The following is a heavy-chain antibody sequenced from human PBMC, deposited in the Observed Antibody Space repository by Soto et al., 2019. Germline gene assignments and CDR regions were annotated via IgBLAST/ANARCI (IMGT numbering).Heavy chain of an antibody. V-gene: IGHV4-34*01. CDR2: INHSGST. CDR3: ASEGLYYDFS. J-gene: IGHJ4*02. Sequence: QVQLQQWGAGLLKPSETMSLTFAVYGGSFSGYYWIWISQPPGKGLEWIGEINHSGSTNYNPSLKSRVTISVDTSKNQFSLKLSSVTAADTAVYYCASEGLYYDFSGGQGTLVTVSS. CDR1: GGSFSGYY. D-gene: IGHD3-3*01.